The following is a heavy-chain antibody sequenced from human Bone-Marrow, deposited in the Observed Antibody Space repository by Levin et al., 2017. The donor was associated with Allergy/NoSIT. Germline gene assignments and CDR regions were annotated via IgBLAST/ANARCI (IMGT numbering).Heavy chain of an antibody. CDR2: INSDGSST. Sequence: GESLKISCAASGFTFSSYWMHWVRQAPGKGLVWVSRINSDGSSTSYADSVKGRFTISRDNAKNTLYLQMNSLRAEDTAVYYCARDLREYEGDAFDIWGQGTMVTVSS. CDR3: ARDLREYEGDAFDI. J-gene: IGHJ3*02. V-gene: IGHV3-74*01. D-gene: IGHD3-10*01. CDR1: GFTFSSYW.